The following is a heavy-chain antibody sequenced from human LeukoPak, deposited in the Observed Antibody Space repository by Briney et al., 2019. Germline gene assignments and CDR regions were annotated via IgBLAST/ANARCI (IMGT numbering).Heavy chain of an antibody. Sequence: PGGSLRLSCVASGLAFSTSWMSWVRQSPGKGLEWVASIKKDGSEKYYRDSVKGRFTISRDNAKNSVFLEINSLTVDDTAVYYCARARGFFDYWGQGTLVTVSS. CDR2: IKKDGSEK. V-gene: IGHV3-7*01. J-gene: IGHJ4*02. D-gene: IGHD5-12*01. CDR3: ARARGFFDY. CDR1: GLAFSTSW.